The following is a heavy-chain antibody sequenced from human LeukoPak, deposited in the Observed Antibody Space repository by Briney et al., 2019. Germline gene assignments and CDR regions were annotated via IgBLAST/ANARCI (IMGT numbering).Heavy chain of an antibody. D-gene: IGHD1/OR15-1a*01. V-gene: IGHV5-51*01. CDR3: ARQDVASTGTTYYYAMDV. J-gene: IGHJ6*02. CDR2: INPGDSDT. Sequence: GEPLKISCQGSGYSFSNYWLAWVRQMPGKGLEWMGIINPGDSDTRYSPSFQGQVTISADKSISTAYLQWSSLKAPDTAMYYCARQDVASTGTTYYYAMDVWGQGTTVTVSS. CDR1: GYSFSNYW.